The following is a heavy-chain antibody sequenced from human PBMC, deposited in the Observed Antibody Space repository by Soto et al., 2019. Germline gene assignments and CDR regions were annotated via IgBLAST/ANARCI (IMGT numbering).Heavy chain of an antibody. CDR3: ARGAVRRGNVGY. CDR2: INPNTGVT. Sequence: QVQLVQSGAEVKKPGASVKVSCKASGYTFTGYYIHWVRQAPGQGLEWMGCINPNTGVTNFAVSFQGRVTMTRDTSITTAFLELSRLTSDDTAVYFCARGAVRRGNVGYWGQGTLVTVSS. J-gene: IGHJ4*02. D-gene: IGHD3-10*01. V-gene: IGHV1-2*02. CDR1: GYTFTGYY.